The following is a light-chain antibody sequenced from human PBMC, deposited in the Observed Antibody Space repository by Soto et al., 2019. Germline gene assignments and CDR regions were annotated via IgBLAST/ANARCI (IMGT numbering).Light chain of an antibody. CDR1: QDSINY. CDR3: QQYFNAPYT. CDR2: DAS. Sequence: DLQMTQSPLSLSASVGDRVTITCQASQDSINYISWFQQKAGEAPKLLIYDASNLETGVPSRFSGSGSGTDFTFTISGLQPEDTATYYCQQYFNAPYTFGQGTKLEIK. J-gene: IGKJ2*01. V-gene: IGKV1-33*01.